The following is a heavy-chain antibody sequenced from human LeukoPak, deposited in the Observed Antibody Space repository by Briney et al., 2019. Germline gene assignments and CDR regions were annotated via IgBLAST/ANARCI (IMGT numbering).Heavy chain of an antibody. CDR2: IKSKTDGGTT. CDR3: ARELRAYYYDSRGGDAFDI. J-gene: IGHJ3*02. D-gene: IGHD3-22*01. V-gene: IGHV3-15*01. Sequence: GGSLRLSCAASGFTFSNAWMSWVRQAPGKGLEWVGRIKSKTDGGTTDYAAPVKGRFTISRDDSKNTLYLQMNSLRAEDTAVYYCARELRAYYYDSRGGDAFDIWGQGTMVTVSS. CDR1: GFTFSNAW.